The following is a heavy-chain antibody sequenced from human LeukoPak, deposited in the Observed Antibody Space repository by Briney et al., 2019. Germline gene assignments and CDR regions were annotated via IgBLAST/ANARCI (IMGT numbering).Heavy chain of an antibody. CDR3: ARGGANYGSGDECNPKGFVP. D-gene: IGHD2-15*01. V-gene: IGHV3-11*06. Sequence: GGSLTLSWATSGFTLSTYYYTCVRQAPEKGLEWVSFISPRGTFCVSSGSVKGRFTNSRDNNKNSLSIQMNSLKAEETAVYYGARGGANYGSGDECNPKGFVPCGQGTLVVVSS. CDR2: ISPRGTF. J-gene: IGHJ5*02. CDR1: GFTLSTYY.